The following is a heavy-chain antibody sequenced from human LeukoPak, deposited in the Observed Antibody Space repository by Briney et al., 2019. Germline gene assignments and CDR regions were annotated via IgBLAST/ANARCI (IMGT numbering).Heavy chain of an antibody. Sequence: AVKVSCKASGGTFSSYAISWVRQAPGQGLAWMGGIIPIFGTANYAQKFQGRVTITTDESTSTAYMELSSLRSEDTAVYYCARADGGYCTNGVCYERDDAFDIWGQGTMVTVSS. CDR1: GGTFSSYA. V-gene: IGHV1-69*05. CDR3: ARADGGYCTNGVCYERDDAFDI. CDR2: IIPIFGTA. J-gene: IGHJ3*02. D-gene: IGHD2-8*01.